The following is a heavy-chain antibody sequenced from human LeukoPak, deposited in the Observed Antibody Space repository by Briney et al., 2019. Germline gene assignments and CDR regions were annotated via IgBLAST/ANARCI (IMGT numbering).Heavy chain of an antibody. J-gene: IGHJ6*03. CDR1: GYTFTGYY. D-gene: IGHD3-22*01. CDR3: ARDDNYYDSSGPYYYCYMDV. CDR2: INPNSGGT. V-gene: IGHV1-2*02. Sequence: ASVKVSCKASGYTFTGYYMHWVRQAPGQGLEWMGWINPNSGGTNYAQKFQGRVTMTRDTSISTAYMELSRLRSDDTAVYYCARDDNYYDSSGPYYYCYMDVWGKGTTVTVSS.